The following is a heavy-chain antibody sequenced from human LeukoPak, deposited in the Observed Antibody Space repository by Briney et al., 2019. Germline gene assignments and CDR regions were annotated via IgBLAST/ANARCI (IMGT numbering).Heavy chain of an antibody. Sequence: GGSLRLSCAASGFTFSSYGMHWVRQAPGKGLEWVSTISDSGGSTYYADSVKGRFTISRDNSKNTVYLQMNSLRAEDTAIYYCAKGRGSRIPSYFDYWGQGTLVTVSS. V-gene: IGHV3-23*01. CDR2: ISDSGGST. J-gene: IGHJ4*02. D-gene: IGHD2-21*01. CDR1: GFTFSSYG. CDR3: AKGRGSRIPSYFDY.